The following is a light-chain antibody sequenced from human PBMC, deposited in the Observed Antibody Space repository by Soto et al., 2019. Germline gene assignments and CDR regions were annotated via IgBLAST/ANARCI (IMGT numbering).Light chain of an antibody. V-gene: IGKV1-39*01. Sequence: DIQMTQSPSSLSASVGDRVTITCRASQSISGYLNWYQQRPGQAPKLLIYAASNLQSGVPSRFTGSESGTDFTLTISSLQPEDFAVYYCQQYGGSLWTFGQGTKVEIK. CDR2: AAS. CDR1: QSISGY. J-gene: IGKJ1*01. CDR3: QQYGGSLWT.